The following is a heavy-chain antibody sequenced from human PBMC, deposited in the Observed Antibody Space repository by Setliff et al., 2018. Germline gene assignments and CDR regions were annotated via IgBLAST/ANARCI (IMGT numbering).Heavy chain of an antibody. D-gene: IGHD6-13*01. Sequence: SETLSLTCIVSGVSISSYYWSWIRQPPGKGLEWIGYINYSGSTNYNPSLKSRVTISEDMSKNQFSLKVSSVTAADTAIHYCALSSSWFKDFQHWGQGTLVTVSS. CDR2: INYSGST. V-gene: IGHV4-59*01. J-gene: IGHJ1*01. CDR1: GVSISSYY. CDR3: ALSSSWFKDFQH.